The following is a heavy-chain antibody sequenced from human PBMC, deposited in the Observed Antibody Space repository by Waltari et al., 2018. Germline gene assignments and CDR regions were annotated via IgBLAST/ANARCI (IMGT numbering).Heavy chain of an antibody. Sequence: QLKLQESGPGLVKPSETPSLTCTASGGSNSSSSYYSGWLRQPPGMGLEWFGSIYYSGSTYYHPSLRSQVAISVDTSKHQFSLKLGSVAAADTAVYYCARLGTAVAGDYWGQGTLVTVSS. CDR3: ARLGTAVAGDY. J-gene: IGHJ4*02. CDR1: GGSNSSSSYY. D-gene: IGHD6-19*01. V-gene: IGHV4-39*07. CDR2: IYYSGST.